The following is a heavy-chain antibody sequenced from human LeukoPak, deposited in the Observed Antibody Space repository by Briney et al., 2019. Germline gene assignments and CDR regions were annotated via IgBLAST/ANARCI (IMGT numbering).Heavy chain of an antibody. Sequence: GGSLRLSCAASGFTFSSYAMHWVRQAPGKGLEWVAVISYDGSNKYYADSVKGRFTISRDNSKNTLYLQMNSLRAEDTAVYYCARDSASTTTMVRGVVYYYYMDVWGKGTTVTVSS. CDR3: ARDSASTTTMVRGVVYYYYMDV. CDR1: GFTFSSYA. J-gene: IGHJ6*03. V-gene: IGHV3-30*04. D-gene: IGHD3-10*01. CDR2: ISYDGSNK.